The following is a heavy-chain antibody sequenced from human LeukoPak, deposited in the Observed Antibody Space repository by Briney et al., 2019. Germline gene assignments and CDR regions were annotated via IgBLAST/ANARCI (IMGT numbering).Heavy chain of an antibody. D-gene: IGHD4-17*01. V-gene: IGHV3-11*04. CDR3: ARDLLNDYGDPHGPDY. CDR1: GFTFSDYY. J-gene: IGHJ4*02. Sequence: GGSLRLSCAASGFTFSDYYMSWIRQAPGKGLEWVSYISSSGSTIYYADSVKGRFTISRDNAKNSLYLQMNSLRAEDTAVYYCARDLLNDYGDPHGPDYWGQGTLVTVSS. CDR2: ISSSGSTI.